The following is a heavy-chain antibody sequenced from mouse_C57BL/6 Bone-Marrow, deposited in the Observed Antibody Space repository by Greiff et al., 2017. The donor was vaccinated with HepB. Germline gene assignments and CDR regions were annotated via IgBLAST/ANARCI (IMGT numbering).Heavy chain of an antibody. Sequence: EVKVVESGGGLVKPGGSLKLSCAASGFTFSSYAMSWVRQTPEKRLEWVATISDGGSYTYYPDNVKGRFTISRDNAKNNLYLQMSHLKSEDTAMYYCAREGGIYYDYEGWFAYWGQGTLVTVSA. CDR1: GFTFSSYA. J-gene: IGHJ3*01. D-gene: IGHD2-4*01. CDR2: ISDGGSYT. CDR3: AREGGIYYDYEGWFAY. V-gene: IGHV5-4*01.